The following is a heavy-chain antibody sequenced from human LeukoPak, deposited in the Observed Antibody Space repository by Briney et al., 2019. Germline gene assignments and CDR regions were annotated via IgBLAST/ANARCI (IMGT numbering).Heavy chain of an antibody. J-gene: IGHJ6*03. V-gene: IGHV1-8*03. CDR2: MNPNSGNT. D-gene: IGHD2-2*01. CDR3: ARGLGCSSTSCNYYYYMDV. CDR1: GYTFTSYD. Sequence: AASVKVSCKASGYTFTSYDINWVRQATGQGLEWMGWMNPNSGNTGHAQKFQGRVTITRNTSISTAYMELSSLRSEDTAVYYCARGLGCSSTSCNYYYYMDVWGKGTTVTVSS.